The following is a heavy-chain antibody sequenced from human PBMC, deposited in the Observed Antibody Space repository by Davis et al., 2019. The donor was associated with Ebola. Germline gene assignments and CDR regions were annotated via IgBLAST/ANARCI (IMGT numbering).Heavy chain of an antibody. CDR1: GFTFSSYS. CDR2: ISSNGGST. V-gene: IGHV3-64*02. CDR3: ARVEDTALVPYNWFDP. Sequence: PGGSLRLSCAASGFTFSSYSMNWVRQAPGKGLEYVSAISSNGGSTYYADSVKGRFTISRDNSKNSLYLQMNSLRAEDTAVYYCARVEDTALVPYNWFDPWGQGTLVTVSS. J-gene: IGHJ5*02. D-gene: IGHD5-18*01.